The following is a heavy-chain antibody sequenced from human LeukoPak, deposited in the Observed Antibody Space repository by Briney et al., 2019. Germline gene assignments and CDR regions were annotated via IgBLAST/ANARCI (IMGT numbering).Heavy chain of an antibody. Sequence: GGSLRLSCAASGFTFSSYGMHWVRQAPGKGLEWVAFIRYDGSNKYYADSVKGRFTISRDNSKNTLYLQMNSLRAEDTAVYYCAKDLRFLEWLSDVDYWSQGTLVTVSS. J-gene: IGHJ4*02. CDR3: AKDLRFLEWLSDVDY. D-gene: IGHD3-3*01. V-gene: IGHV3-30*02. CDR2: IRYDGSNK. CDR1: GFTFSSYG.